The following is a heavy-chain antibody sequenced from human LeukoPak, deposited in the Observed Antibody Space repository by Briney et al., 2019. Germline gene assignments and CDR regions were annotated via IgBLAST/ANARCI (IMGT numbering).Heavy chain of an antibody. CDR3: ARHGTYYEYDF. V-gene: IGHV5-51*01. J-gene: IGHJ4*02. CDR2: IYPGDSHT. Sequence: GESLQISCKGSGYTFTNYWIAWVRQMPGKGLEWMGIIYPGDSHTRYSPSFQGQVTISADKSISTAYLQWSSLTASDTAIYFCARHGTYYEYDFWGQGTLVTVSS. D-gene: IGHD1-26*01. CDR1: GYTFTNYW.